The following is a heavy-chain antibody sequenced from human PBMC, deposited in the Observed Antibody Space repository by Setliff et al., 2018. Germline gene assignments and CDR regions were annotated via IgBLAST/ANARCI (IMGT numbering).Heavy chain of an antibody. J-gene: IGHJ6*03. CDR1: GYPFVGYF. D-gene: IGHD6-25*01. Sequence: ASVKVSCKTSGYPFVGYFIYWMRQAPGQGLEWVGWIDPKSGRTKYAVKFQGRVTMTRDTSSSTIYMEVNSLTSDDTAVYYCARMSGFLYMDVWGKGTTVTVSS. CDR2: IDPKSGRT. V-gene: IGHV1-2*02. CDR3: ARMSGFLYMDV.